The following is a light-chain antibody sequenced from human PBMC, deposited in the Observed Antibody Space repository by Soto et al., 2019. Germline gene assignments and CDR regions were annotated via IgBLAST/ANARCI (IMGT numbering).Light chain of an antibody. CDR2: DAS. CDR1: QDISNY. CDR3: QQYENLPLT. Sequence: DNQITQSPSSLFATVRDRVTITFQASQDISNYLNWYQQKPGKAPKLLIYDASNLETGVPSRFSGSGSGTDFTFTISSLQPEDTATYYCQQYENLPLTFGGGTKVDIK. J-gene: IGKJ4*01. V-gene: IGKV1-33*01.